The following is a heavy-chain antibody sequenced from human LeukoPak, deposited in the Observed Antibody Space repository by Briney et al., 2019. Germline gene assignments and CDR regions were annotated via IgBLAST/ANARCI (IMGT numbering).Heavy chain of an antibody. J-gene: IGHJ4*02. CDR2: IHSDGGTT. V-gene: IGHV3-74*01. CDR1: GFTFSNYW. D-gene: IGHD1-26*01. CDR3: ARDTYSIAE. Sequence: GGSLRLSCAASGFTFSNYWMHWVRQTPGKGLVWVSLIHSDGGTTNYADSVKGRFTISRDNAKNTLYLQMNSLRVEDTAVYYCARDTYSIAEWGQGTLVTVSS.